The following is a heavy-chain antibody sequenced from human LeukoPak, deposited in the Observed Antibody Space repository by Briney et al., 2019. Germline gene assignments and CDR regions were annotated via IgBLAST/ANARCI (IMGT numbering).Heavy chain of an antibody. D-gene: IGHD1-26*01. CDR1: GYTFTSYG. CDR2: ISAYNGNT. CDR3: ARDWERELLLANDAFDI. Sequence: GASVKVSCKASGYTFTSYGINWVRQAPGQGLEWMGWISAYNGNTNYAQKLQGRVTMTTDTSTSTAYMELRSLRPEETAVYFCARDWERELLLANDAFDIWGQGTMVTVSS. J-gene: IGHJ3*02. V-gene: IGHV1-18*01.